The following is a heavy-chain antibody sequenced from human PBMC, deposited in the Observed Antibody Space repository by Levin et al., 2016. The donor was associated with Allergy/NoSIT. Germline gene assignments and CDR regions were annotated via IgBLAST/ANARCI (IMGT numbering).Heavy chain of an antibody. Sequence: VRQMPGKGLEWMGIINPGDSDTRYSSSFQGHVTISFDKSITTAYLQWSSLKASDTAIYYCARQTFQTSVNYYYGMDVWGQGTTVTVSS. CDR2: INPGDSDT. D-gene: IGHD6-19*01. CDR3: ARQTFQTSVNYYYGMDV. J-gene: IGHJ6*02. V-gene: IGHV5-51*01.